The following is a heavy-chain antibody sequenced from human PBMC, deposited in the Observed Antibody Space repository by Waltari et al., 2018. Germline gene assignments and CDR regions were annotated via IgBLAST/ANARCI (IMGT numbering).Heavy chain of an antibody. V-gene: IGHV4-38-2*02. CDR3: VRDQLPTDSSGYSADYFDR. Sequence: QVHLQESGPGPVNPSETLSLTCAVSGYSIRSGYHWGWLRRTPGKGLEWIGSIHHCGSTYYSSSLKSRVTLSIDTSENRFSLKLSSVTAADTAIYYCVRDQLPTDSSGYSADYFDRWGQGTLVTVSS. CDR1: GYSIRSGYH. J-gene: IGHJ4*02. CDR2: IHHCGST. D-gene: IGHD3-22*01.